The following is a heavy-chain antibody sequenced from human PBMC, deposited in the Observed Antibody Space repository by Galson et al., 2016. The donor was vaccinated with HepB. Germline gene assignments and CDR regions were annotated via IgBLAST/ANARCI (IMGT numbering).Heavy chain of an antibody. D-gene: IGHD6-13*01. Sequence: SVKVSCKASGYSFAKHGITWVRKAPGQGLEWVGWVSPNNGHTKYAERFQDRITLTTDPSTTTAYMELGSLRSDDTAVYFCARDAARGDYWGQGTQVSVFS. CDR1: GYSFAKHG. J-gene: IGHJ4*02. CDR3: ARDAARGDY. CDR2: VSPNNGHT. V-gene: IGHV1-18*04.